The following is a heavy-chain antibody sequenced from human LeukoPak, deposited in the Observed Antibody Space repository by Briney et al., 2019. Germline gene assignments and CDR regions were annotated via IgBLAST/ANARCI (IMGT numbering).Heavy chain of an antibody. Sequence: QAGGTLRLSCAASGFTFSSYVMHWVRQAPGKGLEWVAIISYDGSNEYYADSVKGRFTISRDNSKNTLYLQMNSLRAADTAVYYCARCYKMPSWDIVVVPAAIGWECYFDYWGQGTLVTVSS. CDR1: GFTFSSYV. D-gene: IGHD2-2*01. J-gene: IGHJ4*02. CDR3: ARCYKMPSWDIVVVPAAIGWECYFDY. V-gene: IGHV3-30*04. CDR2: ISYDGSNE.